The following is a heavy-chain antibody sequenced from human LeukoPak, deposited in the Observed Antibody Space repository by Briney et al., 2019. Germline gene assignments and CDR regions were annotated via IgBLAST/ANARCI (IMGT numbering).Heavy chain of an antibody. CDR1: GYSFTSYW. CDR2: IYPGDSDT. J-gene: IGHJ4*02. V-gene: IGHV5-51*01. D-gene: IGHD3-9*01. CDR3: ARAIYYDILTGYSKGFDC. Sequence: GESLKISCKGSGYSFTSYWIGWVRQMPGKGLEWMGIIYPGDSDTRYSPSFQGQVTISADKSISTAYLQWSSLKASDTAMYYCARAIYYDILTGYSKGFDCWGQGTLVTVSS.